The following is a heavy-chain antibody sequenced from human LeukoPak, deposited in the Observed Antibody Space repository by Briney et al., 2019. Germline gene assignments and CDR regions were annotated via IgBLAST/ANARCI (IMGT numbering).Heavy chain of an antibody. D-gene: IGHD6-13*01. Sequence: SETLSLTCAVSGGSISSSNWWSWVRQPPGKGLEGIGEIYHSGSTNYNPSPKSRVTISVDKSKNQFSLKLSSVTAADTAVYYCARGQQQLVRTGAFDIWGQGTMVTVSS. V-gene: IGHV4-4*02. CDR2: IYHSGST. CDR3: ARGQQQLVRTGAFDI. CDR1: GGSISSSNW. J-gene: IGHJ3*02.